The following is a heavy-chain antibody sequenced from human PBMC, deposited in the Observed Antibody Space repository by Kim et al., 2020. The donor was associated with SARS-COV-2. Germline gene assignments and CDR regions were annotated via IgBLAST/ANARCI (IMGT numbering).Heavy chain of an antibody. J-gene: IGHJ6*02. CDR3: ARDTGDYVEGMDV. D-gene: IGHD4-17*01. Sequence: YYADSVKGRFTISRDNAKNSLFLQMNSLRAEDTGVYYCARDTGDYVEGMDVWGQGTTVIVSS. V-gene: IGHV3-11*04.